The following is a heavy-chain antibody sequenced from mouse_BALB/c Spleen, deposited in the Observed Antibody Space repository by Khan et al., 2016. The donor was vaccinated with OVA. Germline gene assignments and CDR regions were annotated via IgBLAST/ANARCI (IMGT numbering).Heavy chain of an antibody. J-gene: IGHJ4*01. CDR1: GYTFTSNT. V-gene: IGHV1-4*01. CDR2: ISTRSSYT. Sequence: QVQLQESGAGLARPAASVTISCTASGYTFTSNTMHWVKQRPGKGLEWIGYISTRSSYTNYNQKFKDKTTFTADKSTNTAYMQLSSLTSEDSAVYYCAGRTTRYAMDYWGQGTSVTVSS. CDR3: AGRTTRYAMDY.